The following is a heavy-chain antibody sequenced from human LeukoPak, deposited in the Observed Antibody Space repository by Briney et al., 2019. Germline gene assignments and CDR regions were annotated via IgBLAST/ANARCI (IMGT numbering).Heavy chain of an antibody. CDR2: ITCNGGNT. Sequence: GRSLRLSCAASGFTFSSYAMSWVRQAPGKGLEWVSAITCNGGNTYYADSVKGRFTISRDNSKNTLYLQMNSLRAEDTAVYYCAKRVRGVISSYYDYGMDVWGKGTTVTVSS. CDR1: GFTFSSYA. D-gene: IGHD3-10*01. J-gene: IGHJ6*04. CDR3: AKRVRGVISSYYDYGMDV. V-gene: IGHV3-23*01.